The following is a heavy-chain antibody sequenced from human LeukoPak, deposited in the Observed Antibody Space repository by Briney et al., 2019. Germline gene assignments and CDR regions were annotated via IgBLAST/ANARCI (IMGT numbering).Heavy chain of an antibody. J-gene: IGHJ4*02. CDR2: ITRSSTTI. CDR1: GFNFSIYS. V-gene: IGHV3-48*01. CDR3: AKYYYDSSGYLDY. D-gene: IGHD3-22*01. Sequence: GGSLRLSCAASGFNFSIYSMNWVRQAPGRGLEWVSYITRSSTTIYYADSVKGRFTISRDNAKNSLYLQMNSLRAEDTAVYYCAKYYYDSSGYLDYWGQGTLVTVSS.